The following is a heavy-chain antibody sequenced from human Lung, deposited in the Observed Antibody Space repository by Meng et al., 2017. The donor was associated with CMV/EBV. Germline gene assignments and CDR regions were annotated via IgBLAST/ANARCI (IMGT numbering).Heavy chain of an antibody. CDR3: ARADYLLVHYYYYGRDV. V-gene: IGHV1-18*01. Sequence: SVKVSXXASGYTFTSYGISWVRQAPGQGLEWMGWNSAYNGNTNYAQKFQGRVTMTTDASTSTAYMELRSLRSDDTAMYFCARADYLLVHYYYYGRDVWGQGTXVNGAS. J-gene: IGHJ6*02. D-gene: IGHD4/OR15-4a*01. CDR1: GYTFTSYG. CDR2: NSAYNGNT.